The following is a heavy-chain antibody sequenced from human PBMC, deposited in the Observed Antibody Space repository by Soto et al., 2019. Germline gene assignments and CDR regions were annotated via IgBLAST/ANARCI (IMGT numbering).Heavy chain of an antibody. V-gene: IGHV3-7*01. CDR3: ARIAASGRGWDV. CDR1: GFTFSSYW. CDR2: IKQDGSEE. D-gene: IGHD6-13*01. Sequence: EVQLVESGGGLVQPGGSLRLSCVDSGFTFSSYWMSWVRQAPVKGLEWVGNIKQDGSEENYVDSVKGRFTISRDNAKNSMYLQMNSLRVEGTAVYYCARIAASGRGWDVWGQGTTVVDSS. J-gene: IGHJ6*02.